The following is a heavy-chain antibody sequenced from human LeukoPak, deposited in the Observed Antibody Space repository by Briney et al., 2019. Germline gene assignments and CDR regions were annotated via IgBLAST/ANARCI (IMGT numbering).Heavy chain of an antibody. V-gene: IGHV1-69*13. CDR2: IIPIFGTA. D-gene: IGHD1-1*01. Sequence: AASVKVSCKASGGTFSSYAISWVRQAPGQGLEWMGGIIPIFGTANYAQKFQGRVTITADESTSTAYMELRTLTSDDTAVYYCARDVPGSIGTTARFDPWGQGTLVTVSS. CDR1: GGTFSSYA. J-gene: IGHJ5*02. CDR3: ARDVPGSIGTTARFDP.